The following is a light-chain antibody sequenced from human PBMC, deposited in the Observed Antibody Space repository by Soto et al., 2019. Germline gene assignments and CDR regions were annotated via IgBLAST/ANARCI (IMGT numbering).Light chain of an antibody. CDR1: QSITSS. Sequence: DIHMTQSPSSLSASVVDIVTITVLASQSITSSLNWYQQKLGKAPKLLIYAASSLQSGVPSRFSGSGSGTDFTLTISSLQPEDFATYYCQESNSTPQTFGQGTKVDIK. CDR3: QESNSTPQT. J-gene: IGKJ1*01. V-gene: IGKV1-39*01. CDR2: AAS.